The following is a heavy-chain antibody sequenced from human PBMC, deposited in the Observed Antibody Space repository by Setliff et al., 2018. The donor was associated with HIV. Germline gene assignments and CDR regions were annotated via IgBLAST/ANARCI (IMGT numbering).Heavy chain of an antibody. CDR2: IYASDSSGST. J-gene: IGHJ4*02. Sequence: SETLSLTCTVFGGSITTGSYYWSWSRQPAWQGLEWIGHIYASDSSGSTNYNPSLKSRVTISLDTSKNQFSLKLSSVAAADTAVYYCARDDRCSGGCCYSYWGQGALVTVSS. CDR3: ARDDRCSGGCCYSY. D-gene: IGHD2-15*01. CDR1: GGSITTGSYY. V-gene: IGHV4-61*09.